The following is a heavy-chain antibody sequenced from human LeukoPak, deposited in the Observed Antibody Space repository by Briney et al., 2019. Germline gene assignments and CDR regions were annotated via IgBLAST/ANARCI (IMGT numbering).Heavy chain of an antibody. CDR2: ISSSSSTM. CDR3: AGRVGATWVDY. D-gene: IGHD1-26*01. CDR1: GFTFSDNS. Sequence: GGSLRLSCAASGFTFSDNSMNWVRQAPGKGLEWLSYISSSSSTMYYADSVKGRFTISRDNAKNSLYLQMNSLRAEDTAVYYCAGRVGATWVDYWGQGTLVTVSS. V-gene: IGHV3-48*04. J-gene: IGHJ4*02.